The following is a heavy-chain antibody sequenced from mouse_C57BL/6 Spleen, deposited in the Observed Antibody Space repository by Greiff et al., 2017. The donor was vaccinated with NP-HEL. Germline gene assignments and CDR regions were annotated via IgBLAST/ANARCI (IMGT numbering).Heavy chain of an antibody. CDR3: ALYYSNYEAWFAY. J-gene: IGHJ3*01. Sequence: VQLQQPGAELVKPGASVKLSCKASGYTFTSYWMHWVKQRPGQGLEWIGMIHPNSGSTNYNEKFKSKATLTVDKSSSTAYMQLSSLTSEDSAVYYCALYYSNYEAWFAYWGQGTLVTVSA. CDR1: GYTFTSYW. V-gene: IGHV1-64*01. D-gene: IGHD2-5*01. CDR2: IHPNSGST.